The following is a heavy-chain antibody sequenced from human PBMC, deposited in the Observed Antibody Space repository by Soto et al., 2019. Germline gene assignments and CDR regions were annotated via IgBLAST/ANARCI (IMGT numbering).Heavy chain of an antibody. CDR1: GYTFTSYG. CDR2: ISADNGNT. CDR3: ARGVESGYNYGPAAGY. V-gene: IGHV1-18*01. Sequence: QVQLVQSGPEVKKPGASVKVSCKASGYTFTSYGLSWVRQAPGQGLEWMGWISADNGNTNFSQKLQGRVTMTTDTATSTAYLELRSLRSDDTAVYYCARGVESGYNYGPAAGYWGQGTLVTVSS. J-gene: IGHJ4*02. D-gene: IGHD5-18*01.